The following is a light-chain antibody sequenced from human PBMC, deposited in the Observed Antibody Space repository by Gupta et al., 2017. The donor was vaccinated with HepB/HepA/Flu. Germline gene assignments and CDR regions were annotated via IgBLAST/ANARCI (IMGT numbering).Light chain of an antibody. J-gene: IGKJ1*01. V-gene: IGKV1-5*03. CDR3: KQYNSYSHVT. CDR2: KAS. Sequence: DIQMTQSPSTLSSSVGDSVTITCLASQIIRNWLAWYQQKPGKAPKLLIYKASSLESGVPSRFSGSGSGTEFTLTISSLEPDDFAIYYCKQYNSYSHVTFGQGTKVEIK. CDR1: QIIRNW.